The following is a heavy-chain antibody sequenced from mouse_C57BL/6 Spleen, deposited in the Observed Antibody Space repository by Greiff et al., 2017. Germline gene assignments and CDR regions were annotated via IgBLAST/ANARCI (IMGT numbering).Heavy chain of an antibody. CDR3: ARATAGSWFAY. CDR1: GFTFSDYG. V-gene: IGHV5-17*01. Sequence: EVQGVESGGGLVKPGGSLKLSCAASGFTFSDYGMHWVRQAPEKGLEWVAYISSGSSTIYYADTVKGRFTISRDNAKNTLFLQMTSLRSEDTAMYYCARATAGSWFAYWGQGTLVTVSA. CDR2: ISSGSSTI. J-gene: IGHJ3*01. D-gene: IGHD3-2*01.